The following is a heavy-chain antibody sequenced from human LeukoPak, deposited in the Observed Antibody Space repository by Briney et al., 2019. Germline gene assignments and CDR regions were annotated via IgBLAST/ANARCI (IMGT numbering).Heavy chain of an antibody. V-gene: IGHV3-30*18. CDR2: ISYDGSNK. Sequence: TGGSLRLSCAASGFTFSNYGMHWVSQAPGKGLEWVAVISYDGSNKYYADSVKGRFTISRDNSKNTLYLQMNSLRAEDTAVYYCAKVQYGDYGCFDYWGQGTLVTVSS. CDR1: GFTFSNYG. D-gene: IGHD4-17*01. CDR3: AKVQYGDYGCFDY. J-gene: IGHJ4*02.